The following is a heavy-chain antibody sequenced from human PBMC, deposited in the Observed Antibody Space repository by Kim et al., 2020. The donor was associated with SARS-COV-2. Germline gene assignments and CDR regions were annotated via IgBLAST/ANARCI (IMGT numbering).Heavy chain of an antibody. Sequence: GGSLRLSCAASGFTFSSYAMHWVRQAPGKGLEWVAVISYDGSNKYYADSVKGRFTISRDNSKNTRYLQMNSLRAEDTAVYYCAREAAAANFDYWGQGTLVTVSS. CDR1: GFTFSSYA. CDR2: ISYDGSNK. D-gene: IGHD6-13*01. CDR3: AREAAAANFDY. V-gene: IGHV3-30-3*01. J-gene: IGHJ4*02.